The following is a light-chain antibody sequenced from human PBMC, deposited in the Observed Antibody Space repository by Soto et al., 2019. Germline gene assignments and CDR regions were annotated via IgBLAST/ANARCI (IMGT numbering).Light chain of an antibody. V-gene: IGKV3D-15*02. J-gene: IGKJ2*01. CDR3: HQYDKAPQT. Sequence: EIVMTQSPATLSVSPGERATLSCRASQSVSSKLAWFQQKPGQAPSLLIYAASNRATGIPDKFSGSGSGADYSLTISRLEPEDSAVYYCHQYDKAPQTFGQGTKVDIK. CDR1: QSVSSK. CDR2: AAS.